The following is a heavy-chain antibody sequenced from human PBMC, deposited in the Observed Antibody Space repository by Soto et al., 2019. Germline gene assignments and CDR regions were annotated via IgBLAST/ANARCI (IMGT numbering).Heavy chain of an antibody. CDR3: ARMTPSSSSCYYCDY. J-gene: IGHJ4*02. CDR1: GGSITTSRNY. V-gene: IGHV4-39*01. CDR2: IYYSGTT. Sequence: ETQSLTCSVSGGSITTSRNYWGWIRQPPGKGLEWIGYIYYSGTTYYSPSLGSRVSMSVDTSKNQFSLKLDSVTAADTAVYYCARMTPSSSSCYYCDYWGQGSLVTVSS. D-gene: IGHD2-2*01.